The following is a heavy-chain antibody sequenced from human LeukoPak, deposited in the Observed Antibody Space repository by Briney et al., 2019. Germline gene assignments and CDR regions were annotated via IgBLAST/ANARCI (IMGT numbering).Heavy chain of an antibody. CDR3: ARVPVHDVLVVYEEDN. CDR1: GGSFSGYY. CDR2: INHSGST. V-gene: IGHV4-34*01. Sequence: PSETLSLTCAVYGGSFSGYYWSWIRQPPGKGLEWIGEINHSGSTNYNPSRKSRVTISVDTSKNQFSLKLSSVTAADTAVYYCARVPVHDVLVVYEEDNWGQGTLVTVSS. D-gene: IGHD2-8*02. J-gene: IGHJ4*02.